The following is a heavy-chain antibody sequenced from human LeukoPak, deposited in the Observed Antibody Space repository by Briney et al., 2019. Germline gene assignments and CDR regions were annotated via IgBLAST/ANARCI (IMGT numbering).Heavy chain of an antibody. D-gene: IGHD1-26*01. CDR3: SRLGYHLLYAYYYYYMDV. Sequence: SETLSLTCTVYGGSLSGYSWSWVRQPPGKGLEWIGEVNYSGSTSYNPSLKSRVTMSVDTSKNQFSLKLSSVTAADTAVYYCSRLGYHLLYAYYYYYMDVWGKGTTVTVSS. CDR2: VNYSGST. V-gene: IGHV4-34*01. J-gene: IGHJ6*03. CDR1: GGSLSGYS.